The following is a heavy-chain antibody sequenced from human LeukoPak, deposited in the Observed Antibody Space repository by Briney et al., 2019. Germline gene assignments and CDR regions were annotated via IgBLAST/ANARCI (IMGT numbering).Heavy chain of an antibody. J-gene: IGHJ5*02. CDR3: SRGGANDL. D-gene: IGHD4/OR15-4a*01. CDR1: GGSITSDY. V-gene: IGHV4-4*07. CDR2: IFTSGSS. Sequence: SETLSLTCTVSGGSITSDYWSWIRQPAGKGLEWIGRIFTSGSSTYDPSLKSRVTMSLDTSKNEFYLELSSVTAADTAIYFCSRGGANDLWGQGTLVTVSS.